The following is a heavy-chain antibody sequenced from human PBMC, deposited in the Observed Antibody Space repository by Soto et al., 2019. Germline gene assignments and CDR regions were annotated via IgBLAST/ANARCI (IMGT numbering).Heavy chain of an antibody. J-gene: IGHJ4*02. CDR2: ISYADGSHK. CDR1: GFIFSSYG. CDR3: AKDRSGWDFNYYFDY. Sequence: PGESLKISCAASGFIFSSYGMHWVRQAPGKGLEWVAAISYADGSHKYYAESVQGRFTISRDNSMNTLHLQMNSLRAEDTAVYYCAKDRSGWDFNYYFDYWGQGTVVTVSS. D-gene: IGHD6-19*01. V-gene: IGHV3-30*18.